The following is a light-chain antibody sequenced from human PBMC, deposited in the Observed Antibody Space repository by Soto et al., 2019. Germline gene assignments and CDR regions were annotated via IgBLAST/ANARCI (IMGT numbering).Light chain of an antibody. J-gene: IGKJ2*01. CDR1: QSISVW. CDR2: DVS. Sequence: DIPMTQSPSTLSASVGDRVTITCRASQSISVWLAWYQQKPGRAPKLLIFDVSTLASGVPSRFSGSGSGPEFTLTINSLQADDFATYYCHQYISYPYTFGQGTKVEIE. V-gene: IGKV1-5*01. CDR3: HQYISYPYT.